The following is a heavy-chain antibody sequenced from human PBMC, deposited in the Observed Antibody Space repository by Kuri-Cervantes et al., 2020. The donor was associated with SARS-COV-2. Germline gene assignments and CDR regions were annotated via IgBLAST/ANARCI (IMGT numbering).Heavy chain of an antibody. V-gene: IGHV4-59*01. CDR1: SGFSSNYY. J-gene: IGHJ3*02. CDR2: IYYSGST. CDR3: ASGYSYGPAFDI. D-gene: IGHD5-18*01. Sequence: GSLRLSCTVSSGFSSNYYWSWIRQSPGKRLEWIGYIYYSGSTNYNPSLKSRVTISVDTSKNQFSLKLSSVTAADTAVYYCASGYSYGPAFDIWGQGTMVTVSS.